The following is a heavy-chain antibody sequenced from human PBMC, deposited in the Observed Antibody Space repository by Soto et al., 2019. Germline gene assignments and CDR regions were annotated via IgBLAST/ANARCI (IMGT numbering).Heavy chain of an antibody. CDR1: GFRFSDYG. J-gene: IGHJ4*02. D-gene: IGHD1-20*01. Sequence: QVHLAESGGGVVQPGRSLRLSCIGSGFRFSDYGMHWVRQAPGKGLEWVTMKSFDGTYKDSADSVRGRFIISRATSKNTLYLQMNSRRPEDTAGYFCAKDRRDGEYNSVYDFWGQGTLVTVSS. V-gene: IGHV3-30*18. CDR2: KSFDGTYK. CDR3: AKDRRDGEYNSVYDF.